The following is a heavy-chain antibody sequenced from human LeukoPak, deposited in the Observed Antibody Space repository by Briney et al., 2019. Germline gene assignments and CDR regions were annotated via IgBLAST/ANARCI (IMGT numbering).Heavy chain of an antibody. CDR3: ATGLLEWLILDY. V-gene: IGHV1-24*01. CDR1: GYTLTELS. J-gene: IGHJ4*02. Sequence: ASVKVSCKVSGYTLTELSMHWVRRAPGKGLEWMGGFDPEDGETIYAQKFQGRVTMTEDTSTDTAYMELSSLRSEDTAVYYCATGLLEWLILDYWGQGTLVTVSS. CDR2: FDPEDGET. D-gene: IGHD3-3*01.